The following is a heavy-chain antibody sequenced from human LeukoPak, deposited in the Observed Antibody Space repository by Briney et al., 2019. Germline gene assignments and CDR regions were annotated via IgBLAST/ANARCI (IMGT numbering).Heavy chain of an antibody. Sequence: PGGSLRLSCAASGFTFSSYGMHWVRQAPGKGLEWVAFIRYDRSNKYYADSVKGRFTISRDSSKNTLYLQMNSLRAEDTAVYYCAKDRGGVFGVFDYWGQGTLVTVSS. CDR1: GFTFSSYG. CDR3: AKDRGGVFGVFDY. V-gene: IGHV3-30*02. D-gene: IGHD3-3*01. J-gene: IGHJ4*02. CDR2: IRYDRSNK.